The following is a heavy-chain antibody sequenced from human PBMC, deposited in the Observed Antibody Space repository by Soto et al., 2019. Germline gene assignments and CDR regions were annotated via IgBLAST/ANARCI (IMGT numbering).Heavy chain of an antibody. V-gene: IGHV4-39*01. Sequence: QLQLQESGPGLVKPSETLSLTCTVSGGSISSSSYYWGWIRQPPGKGLEWIGSIYYSGSTYYNPSLKSRVTISVATSKNQFSLKLSSVTAADTAVYYCARLDATDTAMAHYWGQGTLVTVSS. CDR2: IYYSGST. D-gene: IGHD5-18*01. CDR1: GGSISSSSYY. J-gene: IGHJ4*02. CDR3: ARLDATDTAMAHY.